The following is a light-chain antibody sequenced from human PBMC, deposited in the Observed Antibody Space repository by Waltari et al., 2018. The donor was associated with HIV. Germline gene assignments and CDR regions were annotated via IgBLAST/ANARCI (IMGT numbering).Light chain of an antibody. CDR2: GAS. CDR3: QHET. CDR1: QSFVSNY. Sequence: EVVLTQSPGTLSLFPGERATLSCRDSQSFVSNYLAWYQQTPGQAPRLLIYGASSRATDIPDRFSGSGSGTDFTLTISRLEPEDFAVYYCQHETFGQGTKVEIK. J-gene: IGKJ1*01. V-gene: IGKV3-20*01.